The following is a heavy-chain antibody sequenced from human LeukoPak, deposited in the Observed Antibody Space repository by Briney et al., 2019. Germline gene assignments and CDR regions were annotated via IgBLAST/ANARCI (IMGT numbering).Heavy chain of an antibody. CDR1: GGSFSGYY. CDR3: AISYRKWLQFRGGSYGMDV. Sequence: SETLSLTCAVYGGSFSGYYWSWIRQPPGKGLEWIGEINHSGSTNYNPSLKSRVTISVDTSKNQFSLKLSSVTAADTAVYYCAISYRKWLQFRGGSYGMDVWGQGTTVTVSS. V-gene: IGHV4-34*01. D-gene: IGHD5-24*01. J-gene: IGHJ6*02. CDR2: INHSGST.